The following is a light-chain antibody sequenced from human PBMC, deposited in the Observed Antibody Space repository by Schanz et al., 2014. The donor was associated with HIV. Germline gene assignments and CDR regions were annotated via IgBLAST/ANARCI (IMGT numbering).Light chain of an antibody. CDR1: QTIGRL. CDR3: QPCVTYPYS. J-gene: IGKJ2*03. CDR2: AAS. V-gene: IGKV1D-16*01. Sequence: DVQMTQSPSSLSASVGDRVTIPCRASQTIGRLLAWYQQKPGQAPKRLIYAASKLQSGVPSRFIGSGSGTEFNLTISSLQPEDFATYYCQPCVTYPYSFGQGTRLDVK.